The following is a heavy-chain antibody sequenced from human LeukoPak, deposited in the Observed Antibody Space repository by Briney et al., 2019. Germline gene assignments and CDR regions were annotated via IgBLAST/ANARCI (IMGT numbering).Heavy chain of an antibody. CDR2: INHSGST. V-gene: IGHV4-34*01. D-gene: IGHD6-13*01. Sequence: KTSQTMSLTSAVDGGSFSRYYWSWIRQPPGKGREWIGEINHSGSTNYNPSLKRRVTISGDVSKNQFSLKLSSVTAEDSVVYYFAADRCSSWYRGAFDNWGQGTMVTVSS. J-gene: IGHJ3*02. CDR3: AADRCSSWYRGAFDN. CDR1: GGSFSRYY.